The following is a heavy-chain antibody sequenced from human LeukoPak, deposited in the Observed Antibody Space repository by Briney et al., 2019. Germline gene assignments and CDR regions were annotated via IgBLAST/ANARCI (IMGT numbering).Heavy chain of an antibody. CDR1: GYTFTVYY. CDR3: ASLAAGATFDPLNWFDP. Sequence: ASVKVSCKASGYTFTVYYMHWVRQAPGQGLEWMGWINPNSGGTSYAQKFQGRVTMTRDTSISTAYMELSRLRSDDTAVYYCASLAAGATFDPLNWFDPWGQGTLVTVSS. J-gene: IGHJ5*02. CDR2: INPNSGGT. D-gene: IGHD6-13*01. V-gene: IGHV1-2*02.